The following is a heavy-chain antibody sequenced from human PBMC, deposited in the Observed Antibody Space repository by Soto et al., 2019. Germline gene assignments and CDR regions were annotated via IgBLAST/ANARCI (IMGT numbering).Heavy chain of an antibody. V-gene: IGHV1-69*13. Sequence: GASVKVSCKASGGTFSSYGISWVLQAPGEGREWMGGRIPIFGTANYAQKFQGRVTITADESTSTAYMELNSLRAEDTAVYYCARGRRLIVVVPAAIVRTGPLVGDFDIWGQGTMVSVSS. J-gene: IGHJ3*02. D-gene: IGHD2-2*01. CDR2: RIPIFGTA. CDR3: ARGRRLIVVVPAAIVRTGPLVGDFDI. CDR1: GGTFSSYG.